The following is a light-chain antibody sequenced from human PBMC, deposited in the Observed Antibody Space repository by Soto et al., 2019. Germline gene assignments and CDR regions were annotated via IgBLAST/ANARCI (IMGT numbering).Light chain of an antibody. V-gene: IGLV2-8*01. J-gene: IGLJ1*01. Sequence: QSALTQPPSASGSPGQSVTISCTGTSSDVGGYNYVSWYQQYPGKAPKLMIYEVNKRPSGVPDRLSGSKSGNTASLTVSGLQAEDEADYYCSSYGGRHNYGVGTGTKV. CDR3: SSYGGRHNYG. CDR2: EVN. CDR1: SSDVGGYNY.